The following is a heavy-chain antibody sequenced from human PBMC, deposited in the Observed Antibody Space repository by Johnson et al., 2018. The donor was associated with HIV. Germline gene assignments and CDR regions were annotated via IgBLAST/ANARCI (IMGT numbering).Heavy chain of an antibody. J-gene: IGHJ3*02. V-gene: IGHV3-9*01. CDR2: ISWNSGSI. CDR3: ARVAGDQVVLDAFDI. CDR1: GFTFDDYA. Sequence: VQLVESGGGVVRPGGSLRLSCAASGFTFDDYAMHWVRQAPGKGLEWVSGISWNSGSIGYADSVKGRFTISRDNAKNSLYLQMNSLRAEDTAVYYCARVAGDQVVLDAFDIWGQGTMVTVSS. D-gene: IGHD7-27*01.